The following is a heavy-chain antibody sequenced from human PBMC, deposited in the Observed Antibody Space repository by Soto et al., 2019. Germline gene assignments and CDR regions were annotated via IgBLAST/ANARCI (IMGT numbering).Heavy chain of an antibody. CDR3: ARRYGASFDY. CDR1: GGSIRSGGYS. V-gene: IGHV4-30-2*02. Sequence: PSETLSLTCAVSGGSIRSGGYSWSWIRQPPGKGLEWIGYIYHSGSTYYNPSLKSRVTISVDTSKNQFSLKLSSVTAADTAVYYCARRYGASFDYWGQGTLVTVSS. D-gene: IGHD4-17*01. CDR2: IYHSGST. J-gene: IGHJ4*02.